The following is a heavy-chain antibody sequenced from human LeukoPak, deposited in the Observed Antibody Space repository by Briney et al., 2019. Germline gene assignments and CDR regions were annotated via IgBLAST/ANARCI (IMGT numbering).Heavy chain of an antibody. CDR3: AREPEHKPDNFDY. D-gene: IGHD1-14*01. V-gene: IGHV3-48*01. CDR2: ISSSSSTI. J-gene: IGHJ4*02. CDR1: GFTFSSYS. Sequence: GGSLRLSCAASGFTFSSYSMNRVRQAPGKGLEWVSYISSSSSTIYYADSVKGRFTISRDNAKNSLYLQMNSLRAEDTAVYYCAREPEHKPDNFDYWGQGTLVTVSS.